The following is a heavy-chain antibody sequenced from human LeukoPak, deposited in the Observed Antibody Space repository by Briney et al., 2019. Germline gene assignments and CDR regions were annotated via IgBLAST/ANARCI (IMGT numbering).Heavy chain of an antibody. CDR1: GFTFSSYW. CDR3: VSFYGSGSYYPYFDY. J-gene: IGHJ4*02. CDR2: IKQDGSEK. V-gene: IGHV3-7*03. D-gene: IGHD3-10*01. Sequence: GGSLRLSCAASGFTFSSYWMSWVRQAPGKGLEWVANIKQDGSEKYYVDSVKGRFTISRDNAKNSLYLQMNSLRAEDTAVYYCVSFYGSGSYYPYFDYWGQGTLVTVSS.